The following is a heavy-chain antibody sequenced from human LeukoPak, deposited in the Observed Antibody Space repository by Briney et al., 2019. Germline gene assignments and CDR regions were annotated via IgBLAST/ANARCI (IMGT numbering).Heavy chain of an antibody. CDR3: ARGDFWSGYQNYLDS. CDR1: GYTFTSYY. J-gene: IGHJ4*02. Sequence: ASVKVSCKASGYTFTSYYMHWVRQAPGQGLEWMGIINPSGGSTSYAQKFQGRVTMTRDTSTSTAYMELRSLRSDDTAVYYCARGDFWSGYQNYLDSWGQGTRVTVSS. V-gene: IGHV1-46*01. CDR2: INPSGGST. D-gene: IGHD3-3*01.